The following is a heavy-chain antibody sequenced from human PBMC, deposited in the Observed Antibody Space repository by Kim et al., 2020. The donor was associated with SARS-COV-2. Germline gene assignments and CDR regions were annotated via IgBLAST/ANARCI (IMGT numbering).Heavy chain of an antibody. CDR2: ISANSDSV. CDR3: AKGLLRGVIFRDYDVFD. J-gene: IGHJ3*01. V-gene: IGHV3-9*01. Sequence: GGSLRLSCAASGLAFGDYAMHWVRQVPGKGLEWVSGISANSDSVSYLDSVRDRFAISRDNVKNFLYLEMSTLRSEDTALYFCAKGLLRGVIFRDYDVFD. CDR1: GLAFGDYA. D-gene: IGHD3-10*01.